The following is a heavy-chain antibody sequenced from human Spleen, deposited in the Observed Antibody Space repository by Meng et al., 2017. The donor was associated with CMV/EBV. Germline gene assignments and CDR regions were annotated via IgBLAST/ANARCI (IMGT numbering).Heavy chain of an antibody. CDR3: AKGYDSGSMYYFDY. CDR2: ISWNSGSI. J-gene: IGHJ4*02. V-gene: IGHV3-9*01. Sequence: SLKISCAASGFTFDDYAMHWVRQAPGKGLEWVSGISWNSGSIGYADSVKGRFTISRDNAKNSLYLQMNSLRAEDTALYYCAKGYDSGSMYYFDYLGQGTLVTVSS. D-gene: IGHD1-26*01. CDR1: GFTFDDYA.